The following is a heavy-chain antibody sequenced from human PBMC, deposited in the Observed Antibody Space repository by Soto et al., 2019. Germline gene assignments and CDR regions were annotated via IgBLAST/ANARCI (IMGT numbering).Heavy chain of an antibody. Sequence: SETLSLTCAASGGSISSSSWWSWVRQPPGKGLEWIGEIFHSGTTKYNSSLKSRVTISVDKSANQFSLKLNSVTAADTAVYYCARRDIVATIKGDYWGQGTLVTVSS. J-gene: IGHJ4*02. CDR3: ARRDIVATIKGDY. CDR2: IFHSGTT. CDR1: GGSISSSSW. D-gene: IGHD5-12*01. V-gene: IGHV4-4*02.